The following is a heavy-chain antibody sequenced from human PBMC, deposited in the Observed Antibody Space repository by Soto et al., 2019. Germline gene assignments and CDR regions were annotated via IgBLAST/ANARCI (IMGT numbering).Heavy chain of an antibody. J-gene: IGHJ4*02. CDR2: INAGNGNT. CDR1: GYTFTSYA. CDR3: ARSIVVVTALDY. Sequence: QVQLVQSGAEEKKPGASVKVSCKASGYTFTSYAMHWVRQAPGQRLEWMGWINAGNGNTNYSQKFQGRITITRDTSASTAYMELISLRSEDTAVYYCARSIVVVTALDYWGQGTLVTVSS. D-gene: IGHD2-21*02. V-gene: IGHV1-3*05.